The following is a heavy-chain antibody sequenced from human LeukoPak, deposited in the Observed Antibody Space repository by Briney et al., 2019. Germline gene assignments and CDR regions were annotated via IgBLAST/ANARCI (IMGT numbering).Heavy chain of an antibody. CDR3: ARDSVATPTYFDY. CDR2: ISYDGSNK. J-gene: IGHJ4*02. Sequence: GGTLRLSCAASGFTFSSYAMHWVRQAPGKGLEWVAVISYDGSNKYYADSVKGRFTISRDNSKNTLYLQMNSLRAEDTAVYYCARDSVATPTYFDYWGQGTLVTVSS. CDR1: GFTFSSYA. V-gene: IGHV3-30-3*01. D-gene: IGHD5-12*01.